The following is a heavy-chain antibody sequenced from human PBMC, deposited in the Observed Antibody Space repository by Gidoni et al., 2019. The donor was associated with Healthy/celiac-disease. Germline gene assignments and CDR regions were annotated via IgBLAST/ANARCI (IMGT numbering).Heavy chain of an antibody. V-gene: IGHV3-30*18. CDR1: GFTFSRYG. Sequence: QVQLVESGGGVVHPGRSLRLSCTASGFTFSRYGMHWVRQAPGKGLEWVAVISYDGSNKYYADSVKGRFTISRDNSKNTLYLQMNSLRAEDTAVYYCAKAGDGYNYGPDYWGQGTLVTVSS. D-gene: IGHD5-12*01. J-gene: IGHJ4*02. CDR3: AKAGDGYNYGPDY. CDR2: ISYDGSNK.